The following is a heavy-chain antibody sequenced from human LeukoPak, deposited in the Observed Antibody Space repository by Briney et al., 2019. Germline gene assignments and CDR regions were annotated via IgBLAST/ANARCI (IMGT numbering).Heavy chain of an antibody. CDR3: ARVYQDWYFDL. V-gene: IGHV1-2*02. D-gene: IGHD2-8*01. CDR2: TNPKSGDT. J-gene: IGHJ2*01. CDR1: GYIFSDYY. Sequence: ASVNVSCKSSGYIFSDYYLHWVRQAPGQGLEWMGLTNPKSGDTNFAQNFQGRVTMTRDTSISTAYMELSRLRSDDTAVYYCARVYQDWYFDLWGRGTLVTVSS.